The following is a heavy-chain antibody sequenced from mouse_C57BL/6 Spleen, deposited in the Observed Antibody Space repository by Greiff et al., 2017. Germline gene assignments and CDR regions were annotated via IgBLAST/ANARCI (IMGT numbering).Heavy chain of an antibody. J-gene: IGHJ3*01. CDR3: ARREEPFPLSWFAY. V-gene: IGHV1-64*01. Sequence: QVQLQQPGAELVKPGASVKLSCKASGYTFTSYWMHWVKQRPGHGLEWIGMIHPNSGSTNYNEKFKSKATLTVDKSSSTAYMQLSSLTSEDSAVYYCARREEPFPLSWFAYWGQGTLVTVSA. CDR2: IHPNSGST. CDR1: GYTFTSYW.